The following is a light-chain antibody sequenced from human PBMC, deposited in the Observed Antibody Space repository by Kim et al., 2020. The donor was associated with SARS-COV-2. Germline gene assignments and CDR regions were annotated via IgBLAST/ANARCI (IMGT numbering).Light chain of an antibody. J-gene: IGKJ4*01. Sequence: ETVLTQSPGTLSLSPGERATLSCRASQSVSITYLAWYQQRPGQAPRLLIFGASIRATGIPDRFSGSGSGTDFTLTISRLEPEDFAVYFCQHYGSSPLTFGGGTKVEIK. CDR1: QSVSITY. CDR3: QHYGSSPLT. CDR2: GAS. V-gene: IGKV3-20*01.